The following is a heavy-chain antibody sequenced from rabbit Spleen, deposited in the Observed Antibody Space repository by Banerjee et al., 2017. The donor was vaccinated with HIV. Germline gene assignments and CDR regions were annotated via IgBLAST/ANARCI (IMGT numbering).Heavy chain of an antibody. CDR2: IYFGDGST. D-gene: IGHD3-1*01. J-gene: IGHJ3*01. CDR3: ARLAGGAGWDL. Sequence: QEQLKESGGGLVQPGGSLKLSCKASGFDFNTYYMTWVRQAPGKGFEWIARIYFGDGSTYYASGLNGRFTVSKTSSTTVTLQMTSLTAADTATYFCARLAGGAGWDLWGQGTLVTVS. V-gene: IGHV1S47*01. CDR1: GFDFNTYY.